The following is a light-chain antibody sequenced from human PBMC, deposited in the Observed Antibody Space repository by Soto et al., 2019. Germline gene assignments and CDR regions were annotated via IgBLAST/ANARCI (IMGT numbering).Light chain of an antibody. CDR1: QSVRSN. CDR3: QQYNNWPPWT. V-gene: IGKV3-15*01. J-gene: IGKJ1*01. Sequence: EIVMTKSPATLSVSPGERATLSCRASQSVRSNLAWYQQKPGQAPRLLIYGASTRATVIPARFSGSGSGTEFTLTISSLQAEDFAVYYCQQYNNWPPWTFGHGTKVEIK. CDR2: GAS.